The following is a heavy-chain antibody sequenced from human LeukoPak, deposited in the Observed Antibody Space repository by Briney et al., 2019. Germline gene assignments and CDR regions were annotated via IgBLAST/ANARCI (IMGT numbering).Heavy chain of an antibody. V-gene: IGHV4-39*02. D-gene: IGHD2-15*01. CDR1: GGSISSSSYY. J-gene: IGHJ4*02. CDR2: IYYGGST. Sequence: SPSETLSLTCTVSGGSISSSSYYWGWIRQPPGKGLEWIGSIYYGGSTYYNPSLKSRVTISVDTSNKKLSLKLSSVTAADTAVCYCAKEFCSGGSCNLDYWGQGTLVTVSS. CDR3: AKEFCSGGSCNLDY.